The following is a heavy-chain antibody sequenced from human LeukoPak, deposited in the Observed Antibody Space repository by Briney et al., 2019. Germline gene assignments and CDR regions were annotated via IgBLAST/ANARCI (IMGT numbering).Heavy chain of an antibody. J-gene: IGHJ5*02. D-gene: IGHD6-19*01. CDR2: ISWNSGSI. V-gene: IGHV3-9*01. CDR1: GFTFDDYA. CDR3: AREIIAVAGRNWFDP. Sequence: GGSLRLSCAASGFTFDDYAMHWVRQAPGKGLEWVSGISWNSGSIGYADSVKGRFTISRDNAKNSLYLQMNSLRAEDTAVYYCAREIIAVAGRNWFDPWGQGTLVTVSS.